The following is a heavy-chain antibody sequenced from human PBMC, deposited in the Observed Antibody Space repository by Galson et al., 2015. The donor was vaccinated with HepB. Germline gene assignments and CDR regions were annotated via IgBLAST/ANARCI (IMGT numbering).Heavy chain of an antibody. Sequence: SLRLSCAASGFTFSSYAMNWVRQAPGKGLEWVAVISYDGSNKYYADSVKGRFTISRDNSKNTLYLQMNSLRAEDTAVYYCARDQIGVSYARGAFDIWGQGTLCTVSS. CDR3: ARDQIGVSYARGAFDI. D-gene: IGHD1-26*01. V-gene: IGHV3-30-3*01. CDR2: ISYDGSNK. CDR1: GFTFSSYA. J-gene: IGHJ3*02.